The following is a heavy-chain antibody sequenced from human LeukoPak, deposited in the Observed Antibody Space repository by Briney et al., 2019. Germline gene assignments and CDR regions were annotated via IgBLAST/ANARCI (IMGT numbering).Heavy chain of an antibody. J-gene: IGHJ4*02. V-gene: IGHV4-59*12. CDR1: GGSISSYY. CDR2: IYYSGST. Sequence: SETLSLTCTVSGGSISSYYWSWIRQPPGKGLEWIGYIYYSGSTNYNPSLKSRVSISVDTSKNQFSLKLTSVTAADTAVYYCAGKAVAGPYFDYWGQGTLVTVSS. CDR3: AGKAVAGPYFDY. D-gene: IGHD6-19*01.